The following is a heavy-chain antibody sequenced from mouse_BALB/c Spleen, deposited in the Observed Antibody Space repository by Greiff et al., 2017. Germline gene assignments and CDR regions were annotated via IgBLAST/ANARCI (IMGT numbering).Heavy chain of an antibody. CDR1: GDSFTSGY. V-gene: IGHV3-8*02. CDR2: ISYSGST. D-gene: IGHD4-1*01. Sequence: EVKLMESGPSLVKPSQTLSLTCSVTGDSFTSGYWNWIRKFPGNKLEYMGYISYSGSTYYNPSLKSRISITRDTSKNQYYLQLNSVTTEDTATYYCARSTPGGTGYFDVWGAGTTVTVSS. CDR3: ARSTPGGTGYFDV. J-gene: IGHJ1*01.